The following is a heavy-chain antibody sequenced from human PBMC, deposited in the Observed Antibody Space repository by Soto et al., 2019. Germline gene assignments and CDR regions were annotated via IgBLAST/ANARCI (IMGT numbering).Heavy chain of an antibody. Sequence: SVKVSCKASGGTFSSYAISWVRQAPGQGLEWMGGIIPIFGTANYAQKFQGRVTITADESTSTAYMELRSLRSEDTAVYYCARGYSSSWYGVYFDYWGQGTLVTVSS. CDR3: ARGYSSSWYGVYFDY. D-gene: IGHD6-13*01. J-gene: IGHJ4*02. CDR1: GGTFSSYA. CDR2: IIPIFGTA. V-gene: IGHV1-69*13.